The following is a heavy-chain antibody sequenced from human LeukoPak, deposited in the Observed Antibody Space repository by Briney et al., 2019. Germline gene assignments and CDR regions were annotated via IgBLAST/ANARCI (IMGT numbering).Heavy chain of an antibody. Sequence: GGSLRLSCAASGFTFSGSAMHWVRQASGKGLEWVGRIRSKANSYATAYAASVKGRFTSSRDDSKNTAYLQMNSLKTEDTAVYYCMTTVVIPFDYWGQGTLVTVSS. V-gene: IGHV3-73*01. CDR2: IRSKANSYAT. CDR1: GFTFSGSA. J-gene: IGHJ4*02. CDR3: MTTVVIPFDY. D-gene: IGHD4-23*01.